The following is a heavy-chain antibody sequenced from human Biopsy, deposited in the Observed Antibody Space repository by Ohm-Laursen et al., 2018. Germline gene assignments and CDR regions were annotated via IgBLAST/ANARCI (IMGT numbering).Heavy chain of an antibody. CDR3: GRAVRNQLLTDP. V-gene: IGHV1-8*01. CDR2: LNPVSGNS. J-gene: IGHJ5*02. CDR1: GYTFTSYD. D-gene: IGHD1-7*01. Sequence: SVKVSCKASGYTFTSYDITWVRQASGQGPEWIGWLNPVSGNSNFGQKFRGRVTVTSDTSISTAYMELSGLTSDDPATYYCGRAVRNQLLTDPWGQGTLVTVTS.